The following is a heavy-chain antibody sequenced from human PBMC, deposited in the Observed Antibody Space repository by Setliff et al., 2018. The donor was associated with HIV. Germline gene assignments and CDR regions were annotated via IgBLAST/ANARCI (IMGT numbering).Heavy chain of an antibody. CDR1: GYTFTGYY. CDR2: INPNSGGT. V-gene: IGHV1-2*02. Sequence: ASVKVSCKASGYTFTGYYMHWVRQAPGQGLEWMGWINPNSGGTNYAQKFQGRVTMTRDTSTNTVYMELSSLRSEDTAVYYCARSSGWPREYFDYWGQGTLVTVSS. CDR3: ARSSGWPREYFDY. J-gene: IGHJ4*02. D-gene: IGHD6-19*01.